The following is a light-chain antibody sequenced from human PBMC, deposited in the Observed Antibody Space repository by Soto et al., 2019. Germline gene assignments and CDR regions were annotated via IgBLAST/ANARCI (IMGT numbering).Light chain of an antibody. CDR1: QSISTW. V-gene: IGKV1-5*03. J-gene: IGKJ2*01. CDR2: KAS. Sequence: DIQMTQSPSTLSASVGDRVTITCRARQSISTWLAWYQQKPGKAPKLLIYKASSLESGVPSRFSGSGSGTEFTLTISSLQTDDSATYYCQQYNSYSTFGQGTKLEIQ. CDR3: QQYNSYST.